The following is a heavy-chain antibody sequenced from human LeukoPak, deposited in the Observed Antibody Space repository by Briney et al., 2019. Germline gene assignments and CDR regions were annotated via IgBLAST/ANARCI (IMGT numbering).Heavy chain of an antibody. Sequence: PGGSLRLSCAVSGFTFRNYGKHWVPQAPGKGLEWVAIIWYDGTNKYYTDSVKGRFTISRDNSKNTLYLHMNSLRAEDTAVYYCAKDRGSYSSRYSDSWGGGTLVTVSS. D-gene: IGHD5-18*01. J-gene: IGHJ4*02. CDR2: IWYDGTNK. V-gene: IGHV3-33*06. CDR1: GFTFRNYG. CDR3: AKDRGSYSSRYSDS.